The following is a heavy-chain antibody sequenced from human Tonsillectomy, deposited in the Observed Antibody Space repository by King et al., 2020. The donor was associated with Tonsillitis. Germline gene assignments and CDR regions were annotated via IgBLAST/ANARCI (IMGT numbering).Heavy chain of an antibody. CDR3: AKERGTATYYYGMDV. D-gene: IGHD5-18*01. V-gene: IGHV3-30*18. CDR2: ISYDGSNK. J-gene: IGHJ6*02. Sequence: MQLVQSGGGVVQPGRSLRLSCTASGFTFSGYGMHWVRQAPGKGLEWVAVISYDGSNKYYADSVKGRFTISRDNSKNTLYLQMNSLRAEDTAVYYCAKERGTATYYYGMDVWGQGTTVTVSS. CDR1: GFTFSGYG.